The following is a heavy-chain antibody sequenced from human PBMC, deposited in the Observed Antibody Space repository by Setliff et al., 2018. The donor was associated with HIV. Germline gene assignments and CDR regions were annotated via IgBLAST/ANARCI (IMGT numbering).Heavy chain of an antibody. CDR3: ARGSRGYSYAYYYYYMDV. CDR1: GGSISRGDYY. Sequence: PSETLPLTCTVSGGSISRGDYYWNWIRQPAGKGLEWIGHIYYSGSTYYNPSLKRRVTISVDTSKNQFSLKLSSVTAADTAVYYCARGSRGYSYAYYYYYMDVWGKGTTVTVS. D-gene: IGHD5-18*01. CDR2: IYYSGST. J-gene: IGHJ6*03. V-gene: IGHV4-39*01.